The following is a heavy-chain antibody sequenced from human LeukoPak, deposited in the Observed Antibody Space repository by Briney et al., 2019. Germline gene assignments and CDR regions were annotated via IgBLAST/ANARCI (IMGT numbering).Heavy chain of an antibody. CDR3: AREKIGTTDMDV. Sequence: ASVNVSCKASGYTFTGYDVNWVRQATGQGLEWMGWMNPNSGNTGYAQKFQGRVTMTRDKSISTAYMELSNLGSEDTAVCYCAREKIGTTDMDVWGQGTTVTISS. J-gene: IGHJ6*02. V-gene: IGHV1-8*01. D-gene: IGHD1-1*01. CDR2: MNPNSGNT. CDR1: GYTFTGYD.